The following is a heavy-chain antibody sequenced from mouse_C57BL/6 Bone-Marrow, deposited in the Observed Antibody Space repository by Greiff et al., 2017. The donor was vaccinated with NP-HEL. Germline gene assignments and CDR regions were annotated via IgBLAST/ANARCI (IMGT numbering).Heavy chain of an antibody. V-gene: IGHV5-4*01. CDR1: GFTFSSYA. CDR2: ISDGGSYT. Sequence: EVQVVESGGGLVKPGGSLKLSCAASGFTFSSYAMSWVRQTPEKRLEWVATISDGGSYTYYPDNVKGRFTISRDNAKNNLYLQMSHLKSEDTAMYYCARESYYYGSSPFAYWGQGTLVTVSA. D-gene: IGHD1-1*01. CDR3: ARESYYYGSSPFAY. J-gene: IGHJ3*01.